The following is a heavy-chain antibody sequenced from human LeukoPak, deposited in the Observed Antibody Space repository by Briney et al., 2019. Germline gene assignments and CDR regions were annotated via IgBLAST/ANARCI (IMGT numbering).Heavy chain of an antibody. CDR2: INHSGST. CDR1: GGSFSGYY. CDR3: ARDRYSSGWYYFDY. V-gene: IGHV4-34*01. J-gene: IGHJ4*02. Sequence: SETLSLTCAVYGGSFSGYYWSWIRQPPGKGLEWMVEINHSGSTNYNPPLKSRVTISVDTSKNQFSLKLSSVTAADTAVYYCARDRYSSGWYYFDYWGQGTLVTVSS. D-gene: IGHD6-19*01.